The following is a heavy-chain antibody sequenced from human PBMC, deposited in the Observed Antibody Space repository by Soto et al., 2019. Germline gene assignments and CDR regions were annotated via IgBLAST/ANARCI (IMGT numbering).Heavy chain of an antibody. CDR1: GGTFSSYA. Sequence: QIQLVQSGAEVKKPGSSVKVSCKASGGTFSSYAISWVRQAPGQGLEWMGGIIPIFGTANYAQKFQGRVTITADESKSTAYMELSSLRSEDTAVYYCASHVITGTGVYCCGMDVWGQWTTVTVSS. D-gene: IGHD1-7*01. V-gene: IGHV1-69*12. CDR2: IIPIFGTA. J-gene: IGHJ6*02. CDR3: ASHVITGTGVYCCGMDV.